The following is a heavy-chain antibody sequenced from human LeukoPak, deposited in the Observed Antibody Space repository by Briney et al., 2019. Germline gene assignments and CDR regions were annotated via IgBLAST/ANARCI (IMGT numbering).Heavy chain of an antibody. D-gene: IGHD4-23*01. CDR2: ISGSGGST. Sequence: PGGSLRLSCAASGFTFSSYAMSWVRQAPGKGLEWVSAISGSGGSTYYADSVKGRFTISRDNSKDTLYLQINSLRAEDTAVYYCAKDLLSNSYFYYYGMDVWGQGTTVTVSS. CDR3: AKDLLSNSYFYYYGMDV. CDR1: GFTFSSYA. V-gene: IGHV3-23*01. J-gene: IGHJ6*02.